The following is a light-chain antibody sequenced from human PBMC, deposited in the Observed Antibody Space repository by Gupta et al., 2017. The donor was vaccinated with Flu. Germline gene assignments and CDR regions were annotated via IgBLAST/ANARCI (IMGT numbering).Light chain of an antibody. J-gene: IGLJ2*01. CDR2: RNN. Sequence: QSVLTQPPSASGTPAQRVTISCSGSSSNIGRNYVSWYQQLPGTAPKLLSYRNNQRPSGVPDRFSGSKSGTSASLASSGLRSEDEADYYCAAWDDSLSGVVFGGGTKLTVL. V-gene: IGLV1-47*01. CDR1: SSNIGRNY. CDR3: AAWDDSLSGVV.